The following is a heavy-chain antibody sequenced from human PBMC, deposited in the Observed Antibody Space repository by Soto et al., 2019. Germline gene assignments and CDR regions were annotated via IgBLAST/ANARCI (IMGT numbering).Heavy chain of an antibody. CDR2: IYHSGST. CDR3: ARGPPFLP. D-gene: IGHD3-3*02. Sequence: PSETLSLTCTVSCGSISSGGYSWSWIRQPPGKGLEWIGYIYHSGSTYYNPSLKSRVTISVDRSKNQFSLKLSSVTAADTAVYYCARGPPFLPWGQGTLVTVSS. CDR1: CGSISSGGYS. J-gene: IGHJ5*02. V-gene: IGHV4-30-2*01.